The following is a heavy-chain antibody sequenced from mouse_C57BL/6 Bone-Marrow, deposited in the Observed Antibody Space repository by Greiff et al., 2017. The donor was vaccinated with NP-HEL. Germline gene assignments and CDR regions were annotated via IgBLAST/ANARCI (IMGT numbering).Heavy chain of an antibody. Sequence: LQESGPELVKPGASVKISCKASGYAFSSSWMNWVKQRPGKGLEWIGRIYPGDGDTNYNGKFKGKATLTADKSSSTAYMQLSSLTSEDSAVYFCARYDYDGFAYWGQGTLVTVSA. CDR3: ARYDYDGFAY. V-gene: IGHV1-82*01. CDR1: GYAFSSSW. D-gene: IGHD2-4*01. CDR2: IYPGDGDT. J-gene: IGHJ3*01.